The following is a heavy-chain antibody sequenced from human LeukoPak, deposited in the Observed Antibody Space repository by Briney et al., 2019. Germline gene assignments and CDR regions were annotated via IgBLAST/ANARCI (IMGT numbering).Heavy chain of an antibody. D-gene: IGHD3-9*01. CDR2: ISGYNGKT. V-gene: IGHV1-18*01. Sequence: ASVKASCKASGYTFTKYVINWVRQAPGQGLEWVGWISGYNGKTKYAQKDQGRVIMTTDTSTSTAYMELRRLRSDDTAMYFCARDPYDLLTGYYSGSGGDYWGQGTLVTVSS. CDR1: GYTFTKYV. J-gene: IGHJ4*02. CDR3: ARDPYDLLTGYYSGSGGDY.